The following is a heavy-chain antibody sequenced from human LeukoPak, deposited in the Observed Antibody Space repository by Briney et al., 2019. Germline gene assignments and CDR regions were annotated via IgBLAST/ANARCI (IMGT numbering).Heavy chain of an antibody. D-gene: IGHD3-3*01. J-gene: IGHJ4*02. CDR1: GFTFNTYT. V-gene: IGHV3-21*01. CDR3: ARVPSGYTTNWYIDY. CDR2: ISSGSGYI. Sequence: GSLRLSCAASGFTFNTYTMNWVRQAPGKGLEWVSFISSGSGYIYYADSVKGRFTISRDNAGNSLYLQMNSLRAEDTAVYFCARVPSGYTTNWYIDYWGQGTLVTVSS.